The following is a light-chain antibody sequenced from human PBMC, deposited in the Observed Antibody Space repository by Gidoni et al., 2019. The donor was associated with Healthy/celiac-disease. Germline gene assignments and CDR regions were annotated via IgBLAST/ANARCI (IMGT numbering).Light chain of an antibody. Sequence: DIVMTQSPLSLPVTPGEPASISCRSSQSLLHSNGYNYLDWYLQKPGQSPQLLIYLGSNRASGVPDRFSGSGSGTDFTLKISRVDAEDVGVYYCMQALQTPRRTFGGXTKVEIK. CDR2: LGS. J-gene: IGKJ4*01. CDR3: MQALQTPRRT. V-gene: IGKV2-28*01. CDR1: QSLLHSNGYNY.